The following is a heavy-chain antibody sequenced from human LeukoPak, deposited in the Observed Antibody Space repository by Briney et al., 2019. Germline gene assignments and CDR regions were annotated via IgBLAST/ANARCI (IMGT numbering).Heavy chain of an antibody. Sequence: PGRSLRLSCAASGFTFDDYAMHWVRQAPGKGLEWVSGISWNSGSIGYADSVKGRFTISRDNVKNSLYLQMNSLRAEDTALYYCAKDTTGRSGGMDVWGQGTTVTVSS. D-gene: IGHD1-1*01. CDR3: AKDTTGRSGGMDV. J-gene: IGHJ6*02. CDR2: ISWNSGSI. V-gene: IGHV3-9*01. CDR1: GFTFDDYA.